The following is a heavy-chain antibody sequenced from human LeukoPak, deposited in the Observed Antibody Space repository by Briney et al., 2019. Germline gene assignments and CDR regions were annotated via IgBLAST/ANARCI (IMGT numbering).Heavy chain of an antibody. CDR2: ISSSGSTI. D-gene: IGHD4-23*01. CDR3: ARAGDYGGNSDAFDI. V-gene: IGHV3-48*03. Sequence: QPGGSLRLSCAASGFTFSSYEMNWVRQAPGKGLEWVSYISSSGSTIYYADSVKGRFTISIDNAKNSLYLQMNSLRAEDTAVYYCARAGDYGGNSDAFDIWGQGAMVTVSS. J-gene: IGHJ3*02. CDR1: GFTFSSYE.